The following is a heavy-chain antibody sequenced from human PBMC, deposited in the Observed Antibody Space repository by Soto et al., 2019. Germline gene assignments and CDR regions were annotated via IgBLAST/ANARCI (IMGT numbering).Heavy chain of an antibody. Sequence: GGSLRLSCAPSGFTFRRYWMNWVRQAQGKGLEWVANIKQDGTEKNYVDSVKGRFTISRDNARNSLYLQMDSLRAEDTAVYFCARGDTPMITGMDSFDIWGQGTMVTVS. D-gene: IGHD3-16*01. J-gene: IGHJ3*02. CDR2: IKQDGTEK. CDR3: ARGDTPMITGMDSFDI. CDR1: GFTFRRYW. V-gene: IGHV3-7*01.